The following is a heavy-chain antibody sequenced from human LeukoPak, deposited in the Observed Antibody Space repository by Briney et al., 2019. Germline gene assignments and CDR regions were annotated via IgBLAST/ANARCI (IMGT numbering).Heavy chain of an antibody. V-gene: IGHV3-30*01. D-gene: IGHD1-26*01. CDR1: GFTFSSYA. CDR2: ISFDGSDT. J-gene: IGHJ4*02. CDR3: ARASSGSVLFYFDF. Sequence: GGSLRLSCAASGFTFSSYAMHWVRQAPGKGLEWVAAISFDGSDTYYADPVKGRFAVSRDKYKNMLYVQMNSLRPEDTAVYYCARASSGSVLFYFDFWGWGTLVTVSS.